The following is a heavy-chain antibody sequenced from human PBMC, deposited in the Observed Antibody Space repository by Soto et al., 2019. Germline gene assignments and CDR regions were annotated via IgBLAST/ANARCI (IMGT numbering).Heavy chain of an antibody. D-gene: IGHD3-22*01. CDR1: GGTFSSYA. CDR3: AMPLDYYDSSGYFDY. J-gene: IGHJ4*02. V-gene: IGHV1-69*13. CDR2: IIPIFGTA. Sequence: SVKVSCKASGGTFSSYAISWVRQAPGQGPEWMGGIIPIFGTANYAQKFQGRVTITADESTSTAYMELSSLRSEDTAVYYCAMPLDYYDSSGYFDYWGQGTLVTVSS.